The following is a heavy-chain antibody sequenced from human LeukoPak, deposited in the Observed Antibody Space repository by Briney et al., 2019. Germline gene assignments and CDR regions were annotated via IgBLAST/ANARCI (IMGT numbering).Heavy chain of an antibody. J-gene: IGHJ4*02. CDR3: ARASKYYDILRGSDY. D-gene: IGHD3-9*01. V-gene: IGHV1-2*02. CDR2: INPNSGGT. CDR1: GYTFTGYY. Sequence: ASVKVSCKASGYTFTGYYMHWVRQAPGQGLEWMGWINPNSGGTNYAQKFQGRVTMTRDTSISTAYMELSRLRSDDTAVYYCARASKYYDILRGSDYWGQGTLVTVSS.